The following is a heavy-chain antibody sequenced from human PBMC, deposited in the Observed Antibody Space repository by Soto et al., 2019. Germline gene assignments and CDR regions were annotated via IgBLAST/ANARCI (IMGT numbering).Heavy chain of an antibody. J-gene: IGHJ4*02. V-gene: IGHV3-30*18. CDR2: ISYDGSDQ. D-gene: IGHD6-13*01. CDR3: TKVFSSGYSSSWYLDY. CDR1: GFTFSSYG. Sequence: QVQLVESGGGVVQPGWSLRLSCAASGFTFSSYGMRWVRQAPGKGLEWVAVISYDGSDQYYADSVKGRFTISRDNSKNTLYLQMNSLRTEDTAVYYCTKVFSSGYSSSWYLDYWGQGTLVTVSS.